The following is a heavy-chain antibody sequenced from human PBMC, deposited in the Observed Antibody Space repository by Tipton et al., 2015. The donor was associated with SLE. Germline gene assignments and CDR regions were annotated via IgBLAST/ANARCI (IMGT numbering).Heavy chain of an antibody. J-gene: IGHJ1*01. CDR2: IYYSGST. V-gene: IGHV4-39*07. Sequence: PGLVKPSETLSLTCTVSGGSISSSSYYWGWIRQPPGKGLEWIGSIYYSGSTYYNPSLKSRVTISVDTSKNQFSLKLSSVTAADTAVYYCARVGQHGYFQHWGQGTLVTVSS. CDR1: GGSISSSSYY. D-gene: IGHD2-21*01. CDR3: ARVGQHGYFQH.